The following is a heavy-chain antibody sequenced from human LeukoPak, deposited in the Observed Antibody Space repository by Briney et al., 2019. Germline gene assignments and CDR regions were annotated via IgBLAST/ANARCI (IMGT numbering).Heavy chain of an antibody. CDR3: AKDLVVVPAAIDYFDY. V-gene: IGHV3-23*01. CDR1: GFTFSSYA. CDR2: ISGSGGST. Sequence: PGGSLRLSXAASGFTFSSYAMSWVRQAPGKGLEWVSAISGSGGSTYYADSVKGRFTISRDNSKNTLYLQMNSLRAEDTAVYYCAKDLVVVPAAIDYFDYWGQGTLVTVSS. J-gene: IGHJ4*02. D-gene: IGHD2-2*01.